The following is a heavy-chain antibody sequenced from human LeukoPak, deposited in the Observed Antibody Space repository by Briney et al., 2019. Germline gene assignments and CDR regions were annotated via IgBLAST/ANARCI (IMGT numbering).Heavy chain of an antibody. CDR1: GGSITSSSYN. CDR2: IYYTGRT. J-gene: IGHJ5*02. CDR3: ARLPTGYPNWFDP. V-gene: IGHV4-39*01. Sequence: SETLSLTCTVSGGSITSSSYNWGWIRQPPGKGLEWIGTIYYTGRTFYIPSLNSRVTMSVDTSKNQFSLKLSSVTAPDTAVYYCARLPTGYPNWFDPWGQGTLVTVSS. D-gene: IGHD3-9*01.